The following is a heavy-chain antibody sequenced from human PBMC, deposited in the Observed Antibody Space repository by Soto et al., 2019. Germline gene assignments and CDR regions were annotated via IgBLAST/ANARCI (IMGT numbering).Heavy chain of an antibody. V-gene: IGHV3-11*01. CDR3: ARDRTTGWSPLDY. CDR1: GFSLSDYY. D-gene: IGHD6-19*01. CDR2: ISIGGGTI. Sequence: QVQLVESGGGLVKTGGSLRLSCAASGFSLSDYYISWIRQPPGKGLEWISYISIGGGTIHYADSVKGRFTISRDNAKNSLYLQMNSLRDEDTAVYYCARDRTTGWSPLDYWGQGTLVTVSS. J-gene: IGHJ4*02.